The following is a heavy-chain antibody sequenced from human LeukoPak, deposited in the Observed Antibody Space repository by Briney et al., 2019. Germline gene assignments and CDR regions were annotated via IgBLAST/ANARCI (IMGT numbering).Heavy chain of an antibody. CDR3: AREKWSFFDSSGYFDY. CDR1: GLAFSSYE. Sequence: GSLRLSCSASGLAFSSYEMNWVRQAPGKGLEWVSFISSSGSALQYANSVRGRFTISRDNAKNSLYLQMSRLRAEDTAVYYGAREKWSFFDSSGYFDYWGQGTLVTVSS. J-gene: IGHJ4*02. CDR2: ISSSGSAL. V-gene: IGHV3-48*03. D-gene: IGHD3-22*01.